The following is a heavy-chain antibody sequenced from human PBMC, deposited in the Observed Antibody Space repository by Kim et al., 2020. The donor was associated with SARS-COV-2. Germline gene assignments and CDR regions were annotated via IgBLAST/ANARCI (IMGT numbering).Heavy chain of an antibody. Sequence: GESLKISCKGSGYSFTSYWISWVRQMPGKGLEWMGRIDPSDSYTNYSPSFQGHGTISADKSISTAYLQWSSLKASDTAMYYCAIIRSYSILFDYWGQGTLATVSS. D-gene: IGHD3-10*01. J-gene: IGHJ4*02. V-gene: IGHV5-10-1*01. CDR2: IDPSDSYT. CDR1: GYSFTSYW. CDR3: AIIRSYSILFDY.